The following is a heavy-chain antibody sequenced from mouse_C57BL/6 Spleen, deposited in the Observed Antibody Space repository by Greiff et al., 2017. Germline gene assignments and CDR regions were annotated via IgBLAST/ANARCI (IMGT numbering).Heavy chain of an antibody. CDR3: ARRGRTGTAWFAY. V-gene: IGHV1-9*01. CDR1: GYTFTGYW. D-gene: IGHD4-1*01. CDR2: ILPGSGST. Sequence: VQLQEPGAELMMPGASVKLSCKATGYTFTGYWIEWVKQRPGHGLEWIGEILPGSGSTNYNEKFKGKATFTADTSSNTSYMHLSSVTTEDSAIYYFARRGRTGTAWFAYWGQGTLVTVSA. J-gene: IGHJ3*01.